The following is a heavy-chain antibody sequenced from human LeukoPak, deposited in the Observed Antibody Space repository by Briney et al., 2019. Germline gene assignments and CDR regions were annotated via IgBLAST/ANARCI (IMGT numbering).Heavy chain of an antibody. CDR2: INHSGST. CDR1: GGSFSGYY. V-gene: IGHV4-34*01. CDR3: ARGIRLFDAFDI. Sequence: PSETLSLICAVYGGSFSGYYWSWIRQPPGKGLEWIGEINHSGSTNYNPSLKSRVTISVDTSKNQFSLKLSSVTAADTAVYYCARGIRLFDAFDIWGQGTMVTVSS. D-gene: IGHD6-6*01. J-gene: IGHJ3*02.